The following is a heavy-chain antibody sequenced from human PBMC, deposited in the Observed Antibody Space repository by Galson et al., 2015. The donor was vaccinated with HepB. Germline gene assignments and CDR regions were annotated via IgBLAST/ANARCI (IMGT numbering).Heavy chain of an antibody. CDR3: ARDLRQSTIIVVGPTWFDP. CDR2: ISSSSGDSI. J-gene: IGHJ5*02. Sequence: SLRLSCAAPGFTFSSYSMNWVRQAPGKGLEWISFISSSSGDSIYYADSVKGRFTISRDNANNSLYLQMNSLRAEDTALYYCARDLRQSTIIVVGPTWFDPLGQGTPVTVSS. D-gene: IGHD2-15*01. CDR1: GFTFSSYS. V-gene: IGHV3-48*01.